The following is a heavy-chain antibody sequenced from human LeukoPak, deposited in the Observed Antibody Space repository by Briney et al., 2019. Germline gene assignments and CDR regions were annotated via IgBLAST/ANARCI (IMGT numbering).Heavy chain of an antibody. V-gene: IGHV1-69*05. J-gene: IGHJ4*02. Sequence: ASVKVSCKASGGTFSSYAISWVRQAPGQGLEWMGRIIPIFGTANYAQKFQGRVTITTDESTSTAYMEPSSLRSEDTAVYYCARDTGDPGYFDYWGQGTLVTVSS. CDR1: GGTFSSYA. CDR2: IIPIFGTA. CDR3: ARDTGDPGYFDY. D-gene: IGHD7-27*01.